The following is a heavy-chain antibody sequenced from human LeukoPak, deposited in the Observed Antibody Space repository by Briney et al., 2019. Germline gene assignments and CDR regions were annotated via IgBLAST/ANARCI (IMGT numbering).Heavy chain of an antibody. V-gene: IGHV1-2*02. D-gene: IGHD6-19*01. CDR3: ARSEQFPYYMDV. CDR2: INPNSGGT. CDR1: GYTFTGYY. Sequence: ASVRVSCKASGYTFTGYYMHWVRQAPGQGLEWMGWINPNSGGTNYAQKFQGRVTMTRDTSISTAYMELSRLRSDDTAVYYCARSEQFPYYMDVWGKGTTVTVSS. J-gene: IGHJ6*03.